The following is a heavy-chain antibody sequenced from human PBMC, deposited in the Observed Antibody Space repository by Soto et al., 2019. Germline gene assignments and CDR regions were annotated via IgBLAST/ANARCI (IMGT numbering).Heavy chain of an antibody. Sequence: HPGGSLRLSCAASGFTFSSYGMHWVRQAPGKGLEWVAVISYDGSNKYYADSVKGRFTISRDNSKNTLYLQMNSLRAEDTAVYYSAKDPNYDSSGYYYVSPFDPWGQGTLVTVSS. V-gene: IGHV3-30*18. CDR3: AKDPNYDSSGYYYVSPFDP. CDR2: ISYDGSNK. CDR1: GFTFSSYG. D-gene: IGHD3-22*01. J-gene: IGHJ5*02.